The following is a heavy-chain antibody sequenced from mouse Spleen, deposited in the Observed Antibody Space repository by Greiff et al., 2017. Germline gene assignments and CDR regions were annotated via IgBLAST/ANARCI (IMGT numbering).Heavy chain of an antibody. J-gene: IGHJ4*01. D-gene: IGHD1-1*01. CDR1: GYTFTDYE. CDR3: TRNYYGSAYAMDN. CDR2: IDPETGGT. V-gene: IGHV1-15*01. Sequence: VQLQQSGAELVRPGASVTLSCKASGYTFTDYEMHWVKQTPVHGLEWIGAIDPETGGTAYNQKFKGKAILTADKSSSTAYMELRSLTSEDSAVYYCTRNYYGSAYAMDNWGQGTSVTVSS.